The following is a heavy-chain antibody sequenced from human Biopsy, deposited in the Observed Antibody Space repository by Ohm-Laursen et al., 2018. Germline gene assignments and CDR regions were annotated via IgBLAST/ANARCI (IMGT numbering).Heavy chain of an antibody. V-gene: IGHV3-33*08. Sequence: SLRLSCTASGFSFSSYGMHWVRQAPGKGLEWVAVIWYDGSNKYSADSVKGRFSISRDNSKNTVYLQMNSLRVADTAVYYCVRGVDYYDPYHYYALDVWGQGTTVTVSS. CDR2: IWYDGSNK. D-gene: IGHD3-22*01. CDR1: GFSFSSYG. J-gene: IGHJ6*02. CDR3: VRGVDYYDPYHYYALDV.